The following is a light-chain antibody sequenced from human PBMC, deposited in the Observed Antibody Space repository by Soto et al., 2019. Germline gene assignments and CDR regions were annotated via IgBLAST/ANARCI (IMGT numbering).Light chain of an antibody. CDR1: SSDVGGRNF. J-gene: IGLJ3*02. Sequence: QSVLTQPASVSGSPGQSITISCTGTSSDVGGRNFVSWYQQYPGKAPKLMIYEVSNRPSGVSNRFSGSKSGNTASLTISGLQAEDEADYYCSSFTSSSTLVFGGGTQLTVL. CDR2: EVS. CDR3: SSFTSSSTLV. V-gene: IGLV2-14*01.